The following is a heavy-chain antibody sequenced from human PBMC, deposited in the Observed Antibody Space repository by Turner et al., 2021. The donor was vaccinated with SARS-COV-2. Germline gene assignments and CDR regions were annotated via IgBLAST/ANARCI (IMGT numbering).Heavy chain of an antibody. CDR3: ARSGGWYFGYFDY. CDR1: GDSISSYY. CDR2: IYYSGST. Sequence: QVQLQESGPGLVKPSETLSPPCTVPGDSISSYYWSWIRQPPGKGLEWIGYIYYSGSTNYNPSLKSRVTISVDTSKNQFSLKLTSVTAADTDVYYCARSGGWYFGYFDYWGQGTLVTVSS. V-gene: IGHV4-59*01. D-gene: IGHD6-19*01. J-gene: IGHJ4*02.